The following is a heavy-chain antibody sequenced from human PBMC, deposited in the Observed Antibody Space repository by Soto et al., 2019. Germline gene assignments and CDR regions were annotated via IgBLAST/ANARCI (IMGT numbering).Heavy chain of an antibody. Sequence: QVQLVESGGGVVQPGRSLRLSCAASGFTFSSYGMHWVRQAPGKGLEWVAVISYDGSNKYYADSVKGRFTISRDNSKSTLYLQMNSLRAEDTAVYYCAKAPTTTVTTFMHYGMDVWGQGTTVTVSS. CDR3: AKAPTTTVTTFMHYGMDV. CDR1: GFTFSSYG. CDR2: ISYDGSNK. D-gene: IGHD4-17*01. V-gene: IGHV3-30*18. J-gene: IGHJ6*02.